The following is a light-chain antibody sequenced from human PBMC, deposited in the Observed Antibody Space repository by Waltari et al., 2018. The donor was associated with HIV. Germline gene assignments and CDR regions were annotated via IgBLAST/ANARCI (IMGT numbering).Light chain of an antibody. CDR1: TSTIGGNT. V-gene: IGLV1-44*01. J-gene: IGLJ1*01. Sequence: QPVLAQPPSASGTPGQRVTISCSGSTSTIGGNTVSWYQQLPGTAPKLLIFSNNERPSGVPDRLSGSTSGTSASLVISGLQSEDEADYYCAAWDDSLKGGAFGTGTKVTVL. CDR2: SNN. CDR3: AAWDDSLKGGA.